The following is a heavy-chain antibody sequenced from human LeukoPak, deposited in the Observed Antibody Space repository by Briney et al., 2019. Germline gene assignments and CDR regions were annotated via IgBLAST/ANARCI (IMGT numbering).Heavy chain of an antibody. J-gene: IGHJ4*02. CDR1: GFTFSSYG. CDR3: ARDRQAVYDSSGYPLWYFDY. V-gene: IGHV3-33*01. D-gene: IGHD3-22*01. Sequence: GRSLRLSCAASGFTFSSYGMHWVRQAPGKGLEWVAVIWYDGSNKYYADSVKGRFTISRDNSKNTLYLQMNSLRAEDTAVYYCARDRQAVYDSSGYPLWYFDYWGQGTLVTVSS. CDR2: IWYDGSNK.